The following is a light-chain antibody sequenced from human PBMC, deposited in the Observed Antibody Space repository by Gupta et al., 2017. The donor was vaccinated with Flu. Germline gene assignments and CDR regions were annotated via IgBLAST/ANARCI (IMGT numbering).Light chain of an antibody. CDR2: EVT. V-gene: IGLV2-8*01. CDR3: SSYAGSSIRV. CDR1: SSDVGGYNY. Sequence: QPALTQPPSASGSPGQSVTISCTGTSSDVGGYNYVSWYQQHPGKAPKLMIYEVTKRPSGVPDRFSGSKSGNTASLTVSGLQPDDEADYYCSSYAGSSIRVFGTGTKVTVL. J-gene: IGLJ1*01.